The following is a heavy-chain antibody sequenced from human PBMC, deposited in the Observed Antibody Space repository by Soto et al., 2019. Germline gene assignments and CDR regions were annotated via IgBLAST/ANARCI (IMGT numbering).Heavy chain of an antibody. CDR2: INWNSETV. CDR1: GSTFDDYA. D-gene: IGHD5-12*01. CDR3: ARDQDLGGYDLRPMYGLDV. J-gene: IGHJ6*02. V-gene: IGHV3-9*01. Sequence: GGSLRLSCATSGSTFDDYAMHWVRQIPGKGPEWVSGINWNSETVGYADSVKGRFTISRDSAKNSLYLQMTTLRPEDTALYFCARDQDLGGYDLRPMYGLDVWGQGTTVTVSS.